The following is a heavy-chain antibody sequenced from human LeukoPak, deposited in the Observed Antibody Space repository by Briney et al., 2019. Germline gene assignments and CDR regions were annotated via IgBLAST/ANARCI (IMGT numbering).Heavy chain of an antibody. CDR3: ARDAARRGSSGWYYFDY. CDR2: ISAYSGNT. J-gene: IGHJ4*02. V-gene: IGHV1-18*01. Sequence: ASVKVSCKASGYTFTSYGISWVRQAPGQGLEWMGWISAYSGNTNYAQKLQGRVTMTTDTSTSTAYMELRSLRSDDTAVYYCARDAARRGSSGWYYFDYWGQGTLVTVSS. D-gene: IGHD6-19*01. CDR1: GYTFTSYG.